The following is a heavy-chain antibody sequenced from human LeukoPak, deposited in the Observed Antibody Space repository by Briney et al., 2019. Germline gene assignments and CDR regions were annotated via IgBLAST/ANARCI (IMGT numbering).Heavy chain of an antibody. Sequence: SETLSLTCTVSGGSISSSSYYWGWIRQPPGKGLEWIGSIYYSGSTYYNPSLKSRVTISVDPSKNQFSLKLSSVTAADTAVYYCARQPFTIFGVVLYYFDYWGQGTLVTVSS. CDR2: IYYSGST. V-gene: IGHV4-39*01. CDR1: GGSISSSSYY. D-gene: IGHD3-3*01. CDR3: ARQPFTIFGVVLYYFDY. J-gene: IGHJ4*02.